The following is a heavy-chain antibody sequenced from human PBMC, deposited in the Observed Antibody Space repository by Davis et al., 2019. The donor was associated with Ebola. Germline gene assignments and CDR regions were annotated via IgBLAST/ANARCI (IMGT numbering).Heavy chain of an antibody. Sequence: GESLKISCAASGFTFSSYWMHWVRQAPGKGLEWVANIKQDGSEKYYVDSVKGRFTISRDNAKNSLYLQMNSLRAEDTAVYYCARVFFSSRRPIVVVPAAILGWNYWGQGTLVTVSS. D-gene: IGHD2-2*01. CDR1: GFTFSSYW. V-gene: IGHV3-7*03. CDR2: IKQDGSEK. J-gene: IGHJ4*02. CDR3: ARVFFSSRRPIVVVPAAILGWNY.